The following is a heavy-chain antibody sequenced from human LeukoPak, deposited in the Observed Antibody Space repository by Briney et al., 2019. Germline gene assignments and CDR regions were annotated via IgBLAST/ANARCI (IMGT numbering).Heavy chain of an antibody. CDR3: ARVAAKTVDY. CDR1: GGSVSDYY. V-gene: IGHV4-34*01. D-gene: IGHD2-15*01. Sequence: SETLSLTCTISGGSVSDYYWSWIRQSPGKGLEWIGEINHYGSTNYNPSLKSRVTISVDTSKNQFSLKLSSVTAADTAVYYCARVAAKTVDYWGQGTLVTVSS. CDR2: INHYGST. J-gene: IGHJ4*02.